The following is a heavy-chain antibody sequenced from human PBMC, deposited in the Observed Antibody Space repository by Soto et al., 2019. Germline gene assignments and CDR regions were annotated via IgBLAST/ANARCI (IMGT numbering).Heavy chain of an antibody. CDR3: ATRDPGNY. V-gene: IGHV1-46*01. Sequence: QVQLVQSGAEVMKPGASVKVSCTASGYTFTTYYMHWVRQAPGQGLEWMGIISPNGGRTSYAQKYEGRVTMTRETSTRTVYMELSSLRSEDTAVYYCATRDPGNYWGQGTLVTVSS. CDR2: ISPNGGRT. CDR1: GYTFTTYY. J-gene: IGHJ4*02.